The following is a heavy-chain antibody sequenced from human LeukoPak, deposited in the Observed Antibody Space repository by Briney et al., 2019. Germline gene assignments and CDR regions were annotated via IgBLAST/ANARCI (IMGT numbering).Heavy chain of an antibody. J-gene: IGHJ5*02. Sequence: GASVKVSCKASGYTFTGYYMHWVRQAPGQGLEWMGWINPNSGDTSYAQKFQGRVTMTRDTSISTAYMELSRLRSDDTAVYYCARVRDGLAAALNWLDPWGQGTLVTVS. CDR1: GYTFTGYY. D-gene: IGHD6-13*01. V-gene: IGHV1-2*02. CDR2: INPNSGDT. CDR3: ARVRDGLAAALNWLDP.